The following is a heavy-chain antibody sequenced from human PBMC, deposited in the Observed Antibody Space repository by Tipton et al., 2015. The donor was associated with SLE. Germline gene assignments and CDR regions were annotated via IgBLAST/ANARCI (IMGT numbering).Heavy chain of an antibody. J-gene: IGHJ4*02. D-gene: IGHD6-13*01. V-gene: IGHV4-59*12. CDR3: ARDVAAEFDY. CDR1: GGSIRSNF. Sequence: TLSLTCSVSGGSIRSNFWIWIRQPPGKGLEWIGYISDGGDTNQNPSLKSRVTMSVDSAKNQFSLKVTSVAAADTAVYYCARDVAAEFDYWGQGTLVAVSS. CDR2: ISDGGDT.